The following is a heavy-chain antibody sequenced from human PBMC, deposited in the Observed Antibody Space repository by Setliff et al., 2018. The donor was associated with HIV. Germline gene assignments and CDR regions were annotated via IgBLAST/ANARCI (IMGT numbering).Heavy chain of an antibody. Sequence: GASVKVSCKASGYTFTSYAMHWVRQAPGQRLEWMGWINAGNGNTKYSQKFQGRVTITRDTSASTAYMELSSLRSEDTAVYYCARAAFYYYYCGMDVWGQGTTVTVSS. D-gene: IGHD2-15*01. V-gene: IGHV1-3*01. J-gene: IGHJ6*02. CDR1: GYTFTSYA. CDR3: ARAAFYYYYCGMDV. CDR2: INAGNGNT.